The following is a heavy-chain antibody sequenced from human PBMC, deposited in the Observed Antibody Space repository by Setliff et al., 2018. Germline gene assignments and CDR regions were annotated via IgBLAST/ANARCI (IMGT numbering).Heavy chain of an antibody. CDR3: ARLRGAFDY. CDR1: GGSISSYY. V-gene: IGHV4-59*01. CDR2: IYYSGST. J-gene: IGHJ4*02. D-gene: IGHD3-16*01. Sequence: SETLSLTCTVSGGSISSYYWSWIRQPPGKRLEWIGYIYYSGSTNYNPSLESRVTISVDTSKNQFSLRLNSATAADTAVYYCARLRGAFDYWGQGTLLTVSS.